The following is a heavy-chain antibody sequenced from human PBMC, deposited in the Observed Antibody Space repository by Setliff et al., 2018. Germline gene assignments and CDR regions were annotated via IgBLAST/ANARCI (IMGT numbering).Heavy chain of an antibody. D-gene: IGHD3-10*01. CDR1: GYTFGAHY. V-gene: IGHV1-69*10. CDR2: TIPLLPLP. CDR3: AGGQPLVRKYYYYMDV. Sequence: SVKVSCKASGYTFGAHYIHWVRQAPGQGLEWMGGTIPLLPLPNYAVKFQGRVTITADISTNTAYMELSSLRSDDTAVYYCAGGQPLVRKYYYYMDVWGKGTTVTVSS. J-gene: IGHJ6*03.